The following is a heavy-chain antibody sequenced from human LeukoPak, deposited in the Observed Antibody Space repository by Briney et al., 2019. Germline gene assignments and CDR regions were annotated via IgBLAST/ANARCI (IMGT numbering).Heavy chain of an antibody. CDR2: VSYSGRT. V-gene: IGHV4-59*01. J-gene: IGHJ2*01. CDR1: GGSITNYY. CDR3: ARPGRQDAYNGHYWYFDL. Sequence: PSETLSLTCTVSGGSITNYYWNWIRQPPGKDLEWIGCVSYSGRTHYSSALKSRVTISVDTSKNQFSLNLRSVTAADTAVYYCARPGRQDAYNGHYWYFDLWGRGTLVAVSS. D-gene: IGHD5-24*01.